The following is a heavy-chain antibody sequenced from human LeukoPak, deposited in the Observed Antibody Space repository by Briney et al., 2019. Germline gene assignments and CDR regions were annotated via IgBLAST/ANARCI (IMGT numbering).Heavy chain of an antibody. V-gene: IGHV4-39*07. CDR1: GGSISSSSYY. CDR3: ARDPQGVDYGDYPIGNWFDP. Sequence: SETLSLTCTVSGGSISSSSYYWGWIRQPPGKGLEWIGSIYYSGSTYYNPSLKSRVTISVDTSKNQFSLKLSSVTAADAAVYYCARDPQGVDYGDYPIGNWFDPWGQGTLVTVSS. J-gene: IGHJ5*02. D-gene: IGHD4-17*01. CDR2: IYYSGST.